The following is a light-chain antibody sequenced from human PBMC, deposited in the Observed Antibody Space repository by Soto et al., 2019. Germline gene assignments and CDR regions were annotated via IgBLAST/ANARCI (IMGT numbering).Light chain of an antibody. V-gene: IGKV1-33*01. J-gene: IGKJ2*01. CDR3: QQYDDFPYT. CDR1: QDIANN. Sequence: DIQVTQSPSSLSASVGDRVTITCQASQDIANNLNCYPQRSGKAPKVLSYDASNLQGRVPSRVSGSGSGTDFTFTISSLQPEDNATYHCQQYDDFPYTFGQGTKLEI. CDR2: DAS.